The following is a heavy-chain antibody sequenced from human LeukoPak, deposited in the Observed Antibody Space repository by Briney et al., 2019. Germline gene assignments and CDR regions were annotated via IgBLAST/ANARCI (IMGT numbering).Heavy chain of an antibody. Sequence: SETLSLTCTVSGGSISSSSYYWGWIRQPPGKGLEWIGSIYYSGSTYYNPSLKSRVTISVDTSKNQFSLKLSSVTAADTAVYYCARLSMEYYYGSGSYSSAFDIWGQGTMVTVPS. D-gene: IGHD3-10*01. CDR1: GGSISSSSYY. V-gene: IGHV4-39*01. CDR3: ARLSMEYYYGSGSYSSAFDI. J-gene: IGHJ3*02. CDR2: IYYSGST.